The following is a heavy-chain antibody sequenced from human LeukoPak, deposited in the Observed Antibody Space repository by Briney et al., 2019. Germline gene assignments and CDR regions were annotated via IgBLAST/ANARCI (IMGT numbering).Heavy chain of an antibody. D-gene: IGHD1-26*01. CDR2: INHSGST. CDR1: GGSFSGYY. J-gene: IGHJ3*02. CDR3: VSSIVGATVQGAAFDI. Sequence: SETLSLTCAVYGGSFSGYYWSRIRQPPGKGLEWIGEINHSGSTNYNPSLKSRVTISVDTSKNQFSLKLSSVTAADTAVYYCVSSIVGATVQGAAFDIWGQGTMVTVSS. V-gene: IGHV4-34*01.